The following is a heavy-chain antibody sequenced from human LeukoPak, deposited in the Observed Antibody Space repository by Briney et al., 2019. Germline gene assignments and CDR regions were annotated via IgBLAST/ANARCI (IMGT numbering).Heavy chain of an antibody. CDR2: IYYSGST. D-gene: IGHD6-13*01. CDR1: GGSISSGGYY. J-gene: IGHJ4*02. CDR3: ARGAFVAAALDY. Sequence: PSETLSLTCTVSGGSISSGGYYWSWIRQHPGKGLEWIGYIYYSGSTYYNPSLKSRVTISVDTSKNQFSLKLSSVTAADTAVYYCARGAFVAAALDYWGQGTLVTVSS. V-gene: IGHV4-31*03.